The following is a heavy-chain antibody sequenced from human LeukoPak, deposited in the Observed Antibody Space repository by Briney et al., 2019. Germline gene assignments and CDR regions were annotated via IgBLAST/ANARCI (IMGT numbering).Heavy chain of an antibody. CDR3: ARDHTDYYDSSGYYRDFDY. CDR1: GGSISSYY. CDR2: IYTSGST. J-gene: IGHJ4*02. D-gene: IGHD3-22*01. Sequence: PSETLSLTCTVSGGSISSYYWRWIRQPAGKGLEWIGRIYTSGSTNYNPSLKSRVTMSVDTSKNQFSLKLSSVTAADTAVYYCARDHTDYYDSSGYYRDFDYWGQGTLVTVSS. V-gene: IGHV4-4*07.